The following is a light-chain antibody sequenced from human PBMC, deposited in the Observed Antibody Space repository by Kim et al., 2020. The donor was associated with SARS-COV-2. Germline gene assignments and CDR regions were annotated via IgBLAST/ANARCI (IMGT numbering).Light chain of an antibody. J-gene: IGKJ1*01. CDR1: QTISTY. CDR3: KQAYNSPPT. Sequence: DIQMTQSPSSLSASVGDRVTITCRASQTISTYLNWYLQKPGKAPKLLIYAASSLPGGVPSRFSGSGSGSDFTLTISSLQPEDFATYYCKQAYNSPPTFGPGTKVDIK. V-gene: IGKV1-39*01. CDR2: AAS.